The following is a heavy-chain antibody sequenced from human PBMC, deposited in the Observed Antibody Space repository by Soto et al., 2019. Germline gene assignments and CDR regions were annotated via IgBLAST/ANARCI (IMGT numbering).Heavy chain of an antibody. CDR3: AKGQLLYNWFDP. V-gene: IGHV4-34*01. Sequence: SETLSLTCAVYGGSFSGYYWSWIRQPPGKGLEWIGEINHSGSTNYNPSLKSRVTISVDTSKSQFSLKLSSVTAADTAVYYCAKGQLLYNWFDPRGQGTLVTVSS. D-gene: IGHD2-2*01. J-gene: IGHJ5*02. CDR1: GGSFSGYY. CDR2: INHSGST.